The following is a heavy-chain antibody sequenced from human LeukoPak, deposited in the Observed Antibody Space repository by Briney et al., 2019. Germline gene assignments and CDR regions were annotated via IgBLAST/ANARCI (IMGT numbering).Heavy chain of an antibody. CDR2: INPNSGGT. J-gene: IGHJ6*02. Sequence: ASVKVSCKASGYTFTGYYMHWVRQAHGQGLEWMGWINPNSGGTNYVQKFQGWVTMTRDTSISTAYMELSSLRSEDTAVYYCARQQQQYYYYYYGMDVWGQGTTVTVS. CDR3: ARQQQQYYYYYYGMDV. D-gene: IGHD6-13*01. V-gene: IGHV1-2*04. CDR1: GYTFTGYY.